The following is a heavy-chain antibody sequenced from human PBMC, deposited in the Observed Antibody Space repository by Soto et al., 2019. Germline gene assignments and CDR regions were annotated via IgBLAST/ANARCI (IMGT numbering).Heavy chain of an antibody. CDR3: ARAANSSVFYGGSANWFDP. CDR2: ISWNGGDI. Sequence: EVQLVESGGGLVQPGRSLRLSCAASGFTFDDYAMDWVRQAPGKGLEWVSGISWNGGDIGYADSVKGRFTISRDNAKNSLYLRMNSLRVEDTALYYCARAANSSVFYGGSANWFDPWGRGTLVTVSS. V-gene: IGHV3-9*01. J-gene: IGHJ5*02. D-gene: IGHD4-17*01. CDR1: GFTFDDYA.